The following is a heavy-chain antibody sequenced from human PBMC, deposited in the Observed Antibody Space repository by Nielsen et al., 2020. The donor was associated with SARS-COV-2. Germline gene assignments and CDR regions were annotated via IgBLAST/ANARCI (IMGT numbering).Heavy chain of an antibody. J-gene: IGHJ4*02. CDR3: ARGRVAVNLVVVVFTGGEFYFDS. Sequence: SETLSLTCTVSGGAISTNYWTWIRQPAGKGLEWIGRIYTSGSTKYNPSLKSRVTMSVDTSKNQFSLELSSVTAADTAVYFCARGRVAVNLVVVVFTGGEFYFDSWGQGTPVTVSS. V-gene: IGHV4-4*07. CDR2: IYTSGST. CDR1: GGAISTNY. D-gene: IGHD3-22*01.